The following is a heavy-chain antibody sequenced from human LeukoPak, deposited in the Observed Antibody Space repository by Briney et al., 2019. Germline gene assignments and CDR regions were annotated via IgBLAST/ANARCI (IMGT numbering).Heavy chain of an antibody. CDR2: ISGSGAYT. CDR1: GFTFSSYA. D-gene: IGHD3/OR15-3a*01. CDR3: AKEYDFRSGPPPGY. J-gene: IGHJ4*02. Sequence: GGSLRLSCAASGFTFSSYAMTWVRQAPGEGLEWASAISGSGAYTQYADSVKGRFTISRDNSKNALFLQMNSLRAEDTAVYYCAKEYDFRSGPPPGYWGQGTLVTVSS. V-gene: IGHV3-23*01.